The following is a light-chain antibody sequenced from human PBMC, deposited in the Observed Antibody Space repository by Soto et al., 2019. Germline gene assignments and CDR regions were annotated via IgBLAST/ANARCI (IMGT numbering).Light chain of an antibody. Sequence: QSVLTQPPSASGTPGQRVTISCSGSSSNIGSNYVYWYQQLPGTVPQLLIYRNNERPSGVPDRFSGSKSGTSASLAISGLRSEDEADYYCGAWDDSLSGVVFGGGTKLTVL. CDR2: RNN. CDR1: SSNIGSNY. CDR3: GAWDDSLSGVV. J-gene: IGLJ2*01. V-gene: IGLV1-47*01.